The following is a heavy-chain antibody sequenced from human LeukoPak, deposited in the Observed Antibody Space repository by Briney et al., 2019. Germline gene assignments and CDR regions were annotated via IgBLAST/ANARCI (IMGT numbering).Heavy chain of an antibody. CDR3: VRDGYYGSGSPGWFGP. CDR1: GYSINSAFY. V-gene: IGHV4-38-2*02. Sequence: PSETLSLTCTVSGYSINSAFYWGWIRVPPGKGLEWTGSVFHRGTTYYNSSLKSRVNISIDTSKNQFSLKLNSLTAEDTAMYYCVRDGYYGSGSPGWFGPWGPGTLVTVSS. CDR2: VFHRGTT. J-gene: IGHJ5*02. D-gene: IGHD3-10*01.